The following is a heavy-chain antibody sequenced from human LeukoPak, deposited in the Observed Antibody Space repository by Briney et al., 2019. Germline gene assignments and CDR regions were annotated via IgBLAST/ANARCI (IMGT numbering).Heavy chain of an antibody. V-gene: IGHV1-24*01. CDR2: FDPEDGET. Sequence: ASVKVSCKVSGYTLTELSMHWVRQAPGKGVEWMGGFDPEDGETIYAQKFQGRVTMTEDTSTDTAYMELSSLRSEDTAVYYCATNYYDSSGYYYNYWGQGTLVTVSS. D-gene: IGHD3-22*01. CDR1: GYTLTELS. CDR3: ATNYYDSSGYYYNY. J-gene: IGHJ4*02.